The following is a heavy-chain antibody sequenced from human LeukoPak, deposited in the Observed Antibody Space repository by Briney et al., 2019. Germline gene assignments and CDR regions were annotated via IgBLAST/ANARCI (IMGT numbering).Heavy chain of an antibody. Sequence: GGSLRLSCAASGFTFSTYWMSWVRQAPGKGLEWVGNINQDGSDKYYVDSMKGRFTISRDNAKNSLFLQMNSLRAEDTAVYYCAKEELEATHYFDYWGQGTTVTVSS. J-gene: IGHJ4*03. CDR3: AKEELEATHYFDY. V-gene: IGHV3-7*01. D-gene: IGHD1-26*01. CDR2: INQDGSDK. CDR1: GFTFSTYW.